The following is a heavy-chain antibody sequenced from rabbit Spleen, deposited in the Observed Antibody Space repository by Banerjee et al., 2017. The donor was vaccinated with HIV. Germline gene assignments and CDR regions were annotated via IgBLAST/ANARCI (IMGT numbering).Heavy chain of an antibody. Sequence: QSLEESGGDLVKPGASLTLTCTASGFSFSSSDYMCWVRQAPGKGLEWIACIAGGATGFTYSATWAKGRFTCSKTSSTTVTLQMTSLTVADTATYFCARDTGSSFSSYGMDLWGQGTRVTVS. CDR3: ARDTGSSFSSYGMDL. V-gene: IGHV1S40*01. J-gene: IGHJ6*01. D-gene: IGHD8-1*01. CDR2: IAGGATGFT. CDR1: GFSFSSSDY.